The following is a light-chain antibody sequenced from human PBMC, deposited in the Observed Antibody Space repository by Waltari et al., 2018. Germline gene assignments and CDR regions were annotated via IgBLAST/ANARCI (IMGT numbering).Light chain of an antibody. V-gene: IGKV2-28*01. CDR1: QSLLHSNGYNY. CDR2: LGS. Sequence: DIVMTQSPLSLPVTPGEPASISCRSSQSLLHSNGYNYLDWYLQKPGQSPQLLIYLGSNRASGVPDRFSGSGSGTDFTLKISRVEAEDVGVYYCQQRSNWPPTFGQGTRLEIK. J-gene: IGKJ5*01. CDR3: QQRSNWPPT.